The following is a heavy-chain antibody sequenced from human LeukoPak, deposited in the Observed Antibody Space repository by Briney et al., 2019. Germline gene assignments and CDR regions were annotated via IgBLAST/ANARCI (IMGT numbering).Heavy chain of an antibody. Sequence: GGSLRLSCAASGFTFSSYAMHWVRQAPGKGLEWVAVISYDGSNKYYADSVKGRFTISRDNSKNTLYLQMNSLRAEDTAVYYCARDLNYYDSSGYPLVDCWGQGTLVTVSS. V-gene: IGHV3-30-3*01. J-gene: IGHJ4*02. CDR1: GFTFSSYA. D-gene: IGHD3-22*01. CDR3: ARDLNYYDSSGYPLVDC. CDR2: ISYDGSNK.